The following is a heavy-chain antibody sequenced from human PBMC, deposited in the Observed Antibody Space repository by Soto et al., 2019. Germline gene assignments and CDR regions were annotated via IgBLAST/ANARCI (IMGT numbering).Heavy chain of an antibody. CDR2: VKSKADGGTT. V-gene: IGHV3-15*01. J-gene: IGHJ4*02. CDR1: GFNFNDAW. Sequence: EVQLVESGGGLVKPGGSLRLSCAASGFNFNDAWMSWVRQAPGKGLEWVGRVKSKADGGTTDYAAPVNGRFIVSRDDLQNRLYLEMSSRRIEDAGVYFCTTRGGHWGQGALVTVSS. CDR3: TTRGGH.